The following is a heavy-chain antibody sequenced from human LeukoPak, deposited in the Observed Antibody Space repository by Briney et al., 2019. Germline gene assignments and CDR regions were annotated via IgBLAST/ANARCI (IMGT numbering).Heavy chain of an antibody. Sequence: GGSLRLSCAASGFTFSSYWMSWVRQAPGKGLEWVANIKQDGSEKYYVDSVKGRFTISRDNSKNTLYLQMNSLRAEDTAVYYCARGPAAAPATYYYYGMDVWGQGTTVTVSS. CDR1: GFTFSSYW. D-gene: IGHD2-15*01. CDR3: ARGPAAAPATYYYYGMDV. J-gene: IGHJ6*02. CDR2: IKQDGSEK. V-gene: IGHV3-7*01.